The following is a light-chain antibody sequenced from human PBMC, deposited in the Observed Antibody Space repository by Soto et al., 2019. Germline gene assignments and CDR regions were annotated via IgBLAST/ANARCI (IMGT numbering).Light chain of an antibody. J-gene: IGKJ4*01. CDR2: GAS. Sequence: EIVMTQSPATLSVSPGERAPLSCRASQSVSSSYLAWYQQKPGQAPRLLIYGASSRATGIPDRFSGSGSGTDFTLTISRLEPEDFAVYYCQQYGSSPRAFGGGTKVDIK. CDR1: QSVSSSY. V-gene: IGKV3-20*01. CDR3: QQYGSSPRA.